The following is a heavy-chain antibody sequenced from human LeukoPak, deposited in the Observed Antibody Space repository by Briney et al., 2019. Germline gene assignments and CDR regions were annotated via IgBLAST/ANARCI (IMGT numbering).Heavy chain of an antibody. J-gene: IGHJ4*02. Sequence: SETLSLTCAVYGGSFSGYYWSWIRQPPGKGLERIGEINHSGSTNYNPSLKSRVTISVDTSKNQFSLKLSSVTAADTAVYYCARGGIAAAGTTDYWGQGTLVTVSS. D-gene: IGHD6-13*01. CDR3: ARGGIAAAGTTDY. V-gene: IGHV4-34*01. CDR1: GGSFSGYY. CDR2: INHSGST.